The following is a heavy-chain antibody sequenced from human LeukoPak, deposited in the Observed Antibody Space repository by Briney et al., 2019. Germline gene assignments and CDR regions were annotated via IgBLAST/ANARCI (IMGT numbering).Heavy chain of an antibody. V-gene: IGHV4-38-2*01. Sequence: SETLSLTCAVSGYAISSGYYWGWIRQPPGKGLEWIGSIYHSGSTYYNPSLKSRVTISVDTYKNQLSLKLSSVTAADTAVYYCARVAAAGMRGIDYWGQGTLVTVSS. CDR3: ARVAAAGMRGIDY. CDR1: GYAISSGYY. J-gene: IGHJ4*02. CDR2: IYHSGST. D-gene: IGHD6-13*01.